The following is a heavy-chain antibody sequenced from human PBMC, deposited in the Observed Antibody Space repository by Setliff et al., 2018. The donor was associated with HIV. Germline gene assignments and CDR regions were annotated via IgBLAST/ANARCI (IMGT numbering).Heavy chain of an antibody. Sequence: PSETLSLTCTVSGGSISSGGYYWSWIRQHPGKGLEWIGHIYYSGSTNYNPSLKSRVTISVDTSRNQFSLNLSSVTAADTAVYYCATARSYYVFDYWGQGTLVTVSS. CDR1: GGSISSGGYY. CDR2: IYYSGST. CDR3: ATARSYYVFDY. D-gene: IGHD3-10*02. J-gene: IGHJ4*01. V-gene: IGHV4-61*08.